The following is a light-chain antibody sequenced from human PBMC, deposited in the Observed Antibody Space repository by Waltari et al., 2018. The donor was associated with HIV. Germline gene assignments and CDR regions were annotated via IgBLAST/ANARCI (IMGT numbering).Light chain of an antibody. V-gene: IGLV3-1*01. Sequence: YEVTQPPSVAVSPGQTASITWSGYELGDKYTCWYQQRPGQSPLLIIYQDNKRPSGIPERFSASNSGHTATLTISGTLPMDEADYYCQAWGTSTSGVFGRGTKLTVL. J-gene: IGLJ2*01. CDR2: QDN. CDR3: QAWGTSTSGV. CDR1: ELGDKY.